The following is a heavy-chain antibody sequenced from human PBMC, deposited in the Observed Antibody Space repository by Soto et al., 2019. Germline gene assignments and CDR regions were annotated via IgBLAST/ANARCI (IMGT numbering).Heavy chain of an antibody. Sequence: EVQLVESGGGLVQPGGSLRLSCAASGFTFSSYWMSWVRQAPGKGLEWVANIKQGGSEKYYVDSVKGRFTISRDNAKNSLYLQMNSLRTEDTAVYYCARECLGYCSSTSCCDAFDIWGQGTMVTVSS. CDR2: IKQGGSEK. CDR1: GFTFSSYW. CDR3: ARECLGYCSSTSCCDAFDI. J-gene: IGHJ3*02. V-gene: IGHV3-7*01. D-gene: IGHD2-2*01.